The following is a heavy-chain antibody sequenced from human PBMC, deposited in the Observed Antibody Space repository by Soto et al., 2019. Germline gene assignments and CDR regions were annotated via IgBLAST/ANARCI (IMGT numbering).Heavy chain of an antibody. D-gene: IGHD3-22*01. Sequence: SETLSLTCTVSGDSISSYYWNWIRQPPGKGPEWTGYISYSGSTNYNPSLKSRVTISVDTSKNQFSLNLSSVTAADTAVYYCARDFRGYDSSGPLVYWGQGTLVTVSS. CDR1: GDSISSYY. V-gene: IGHV4-59*01. CDR2: ISYSGST. CDR3: ARDFRGYDSSGPLVY. J-gene: IGHJ4*02.